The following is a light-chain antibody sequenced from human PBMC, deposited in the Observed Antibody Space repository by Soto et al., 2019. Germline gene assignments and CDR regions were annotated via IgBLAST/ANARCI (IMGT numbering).Light chain of an antibody. CDR1: QTIDTN. CDR2: GAS. J-gene: IGKJ1*01. V-gene: IGKV3-20*01. Sequence: VMAQYKSGRSLSAGKSATLSCRASQTIDTNLAWYQQKPGQAPRLLIYGASSRATGIPDRFSGSGSGTDFTLSIRRLEPEDFAVYYCQQYGSSPWTFGQGTKVDIK. CDR3: QQYGSSPWT.